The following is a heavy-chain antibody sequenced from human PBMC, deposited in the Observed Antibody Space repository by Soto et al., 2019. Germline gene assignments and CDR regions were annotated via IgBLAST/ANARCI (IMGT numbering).Heavy chain of an antibody. CDR1: GGSIISGDYY. V-gene: IGHV4-30-4*08. D-gene: IGHD3-10*01. CDR3: PRGGALLFGGNPDNNSHMDV. J-gene: IGHJ6*02. Sequence: PSETLSLTCTVSGGSIISGDYYWSWIRQPPGKGLEWIGYIYYSGDTSYNPSLKSRVTISIDTSKNQFSLKLSSVRAADTAFYSCPRGGALLFGGNPDNNSHMDVWGQGTRVTVSS. CDR2: IYYSGDT.